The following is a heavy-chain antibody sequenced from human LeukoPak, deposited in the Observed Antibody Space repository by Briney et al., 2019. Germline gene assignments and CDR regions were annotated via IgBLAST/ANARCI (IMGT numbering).Heavy chain of an antibody. D-gene: IGHD2-2*01. V-gene: IGHV3-23*01. J-gene: IGHJ5*02. CDR1: RFTFSSYA. CDR2: ISDRCGTT. Sequence: PRGSLRLSCAASRFTFSSYAMSSVRHAPGEGLEWVSAISDRCGTTYYADSVKGRFTISRDNSKNTLYLQMNSLRGENTAVYYCAKLTRGYCDSTACPNWFAPWGRGNLVTVSS. CDR3: AKLTRGYCDSTACPNWFAP.